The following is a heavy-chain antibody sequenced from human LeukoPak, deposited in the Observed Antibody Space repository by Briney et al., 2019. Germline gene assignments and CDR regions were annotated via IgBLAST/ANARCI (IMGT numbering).Heavy chain of an antibody. Sequence: ASVKVSCKASGYTFTNYYMHWVRQAPGQGLEWMGWINPNSGGTNYAQKFQGRVTMTRDTSISTAYMELSRLRSDDTAVYYCARDRRYFDNYYYYYYMDVWGKGTTVTISS. CDR2: INPNSGGT. J-gene: IGHJ6*03. CDR1: GYTFTNYY. CDR3: ARDRRYFDNYYYYYYMDV. V-gene: IGHV1-2*02. D-gene: IGHD3-9*01.